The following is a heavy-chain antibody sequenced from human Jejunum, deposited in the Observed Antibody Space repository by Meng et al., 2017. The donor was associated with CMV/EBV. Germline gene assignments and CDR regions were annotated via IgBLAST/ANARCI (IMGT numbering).Heavy chain of an antibody. J-gene: IGHJ4*02. V-gene: IGHV1-2*04. CDR3: ARQDATSWDFDF. CDR2: INPNGRDT. Sequence: CKTSGYSFTGYYSHWARQGPGQGLEWMGWINPNGRDTNYAQKFQGWVAMTGDTSINTVYMEMTRLTSGDTAVYYCARQDATSWDFDFWGQGTLVTVSS. CDR1: GYSFTGYY. D-gene: IGHD1-26*01.